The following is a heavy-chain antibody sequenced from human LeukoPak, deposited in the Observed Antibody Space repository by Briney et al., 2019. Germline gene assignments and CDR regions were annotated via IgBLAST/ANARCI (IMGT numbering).Heavy chain of an antibody. J-gene: IGHJ4*02. Sequence: GGSLRLSCAASGFTVSSNYMSWVRQAPGKGLEWVSVIYSGGSTYYADSVKGRFTISRDNSKNTLYLQMNSLRAEDTAVYYCARDRKSRDGYNYFDYWGQGTLVTVSS. V-gene: IGHV3-66*01. D-gene: IGHD5-24*01. CDR2: IYSGGST. CDR1: GFTVSSNY. CDR3: ARDRKSRDGYNYFDY.